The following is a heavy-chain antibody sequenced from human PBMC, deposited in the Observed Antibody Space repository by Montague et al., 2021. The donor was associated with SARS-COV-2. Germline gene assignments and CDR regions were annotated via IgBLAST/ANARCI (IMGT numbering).Heavy chain of an antibody. V-gene: IGHV4-61*02. D-gene: IGHD6-19*01. CDR1: GGSISSGSYY. CDR3: ARDIAVAGLFDY. CDR2: ISISGST. J-gene: IGHJ4*02. Sequence: TLSLTCTVSGGSISSGSYYWSWIRQPAGKGLEWFVRISISGSTNYNPSLKSRVTISVDTSKNQFSLKLSSVTAADTAVYYCARDIAVAGLFDYWGQGTLVTVSS.